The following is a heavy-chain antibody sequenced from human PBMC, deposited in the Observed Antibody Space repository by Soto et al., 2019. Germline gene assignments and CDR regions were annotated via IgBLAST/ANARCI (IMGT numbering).Heavy chain of an antibody. D-gene: IGHD3-3*01. CDR3: ARSPFLECN. V-gene: IGHV3-48*03. CDR1: GFPFSNYE. Sequence: PGGSLRLSCAASGFPFSNYEMNWVRQPPGKGLEWVSYISSSGSTMYYADSVKGRFTISRDNAKNSLFLQMNSLRVEDTAVYYCARSPFLECNWAQGTLVTVSS. J-gene: IGHJ1*01. CDR2: ISSSGSTM.